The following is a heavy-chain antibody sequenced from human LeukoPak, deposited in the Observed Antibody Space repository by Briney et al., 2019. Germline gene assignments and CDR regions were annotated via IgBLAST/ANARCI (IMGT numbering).Heavy chain of an antibody. J-gene: IGHJ4*02. CDR2: MNPNSGNT. V-gene: IGHV1-8*01. Sequence: ASVKVSCKASGYAFTSYDINCVRQATGQGLEWMGWMNPNSGNTGYAQKFQGRVTMTRNTSISTAYMELSSLRSEDTAVYYCARGGAARPGLIDYWGQGTLVTVSS. CDR3: ARGGAARPGLIDY. CDR1: GYAFTSYD. D-gene: IGHD6-6*01.